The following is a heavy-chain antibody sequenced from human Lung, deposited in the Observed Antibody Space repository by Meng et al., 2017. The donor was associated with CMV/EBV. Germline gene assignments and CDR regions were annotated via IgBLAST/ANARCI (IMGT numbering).Heavy chain of an antibody. CDR1: GFTFSSYW. CDR2: IKQDGSEK. Sequence: SCASAGFTFSSYWMSWVRQAPGKGLEWVANIKQDGSEKYYVDSVKGRFTISRDNAKTSLYLQMNSLRAEDTAVYYCARISDMTGTTYYFDYWGQGXLVTVSS. V-gene: IGHV3-7*01. D-gene: IGHD1-20*01. J-gene: IGHJ4*02. CDR3: ARISDMTGTTYYFDY.